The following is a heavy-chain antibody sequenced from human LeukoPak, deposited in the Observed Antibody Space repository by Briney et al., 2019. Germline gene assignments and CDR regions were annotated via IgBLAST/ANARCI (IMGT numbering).Heavy chain of an antibody. CDR3: ARDHHDFWSGYPNY. V-gene: IGHV3-74*01. CDR2: SNSDGKIT. Sequence: GGSLRLSCAASGFTLGRYWMHWFRQAPGTGLVWVARSNSDGKITDYADSVRGRFTTSRDNTKNTVYLQMSSLRAEDTGVYYCARDHHDFWSGYPNYWGQGALVIVSS. CDR1: GFTLGRYW. D-gene: IGHD3-3*01. J-gene: IGHJ4*02.